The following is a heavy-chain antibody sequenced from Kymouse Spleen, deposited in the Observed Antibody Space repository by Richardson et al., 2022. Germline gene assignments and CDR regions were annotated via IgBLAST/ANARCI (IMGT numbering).Heavy chain of an antibody. V-gene: IGHV3-21*03. D-gene: IGHD5-12*01. CDR3: ARDGGRGYSGYDYYYYGMDV. CDR2: ISSSSSYI. Sequence: EVQLVESGGGLVKPGGSLRLSCAASGFTFSSYSMNWVRQAPGKGLEWVSSISSSSSYIYYADSVKGRFTISRDNAKNSLYLQMNSLRAEDTAVYYCARDGGRGYSGYDYYYYGMDVWGQGTTVTVSS. CDR1: GFTFSSYS. J-gene: IGHJ6*02.